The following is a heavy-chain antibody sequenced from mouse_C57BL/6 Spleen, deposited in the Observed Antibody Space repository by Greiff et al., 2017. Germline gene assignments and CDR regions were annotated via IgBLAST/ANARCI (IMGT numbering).Heavy chain of an antibody. CDR2: ISSGGDYI. Sequence: EVQRVESGEGLVKPGGSLKLSCAASGFTFSSYAMSWVRQTPEKRLAWVAYISSGGDYIYYADTVKGRFTISRDNARNTLYLQMSSLKSEDTAMYYCTREGLLYYYAMDYWGQGTSVTVSS. J-gene: IGHJ4*01. D-gene: IGHD2-1*01. CDR1: GFTFSSYA. CDR3: TREGLLYYYAMDY. V-gene: IGHV5-9-1*02.